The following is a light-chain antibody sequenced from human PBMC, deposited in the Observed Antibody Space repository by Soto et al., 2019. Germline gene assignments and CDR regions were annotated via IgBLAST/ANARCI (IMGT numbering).Light chain of an antibody. CDR2: KIS. Sequence: DIVMTQTPLSAPVTLGQPASISCRSSQSLVHGDGNTYLSWLQQSPGQPPRLLIYKISKRFSGVPDRCRDRGAGTDFTLKMSRVEAEDVGTYYCMQATQFPFTFGGGTKVEI. CDR3: MQATQFPFT. CDR1: QSLVHGDGNTY. V-gene: IGKV2-24*01. J-gene: IGKJ4*01.